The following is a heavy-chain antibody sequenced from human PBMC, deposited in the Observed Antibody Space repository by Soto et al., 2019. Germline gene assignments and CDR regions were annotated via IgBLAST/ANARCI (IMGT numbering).Heavy chain of an antibody. CDR1: GGSIDRYY. CDR3: ARRSIARVPDAFDF. CDR2: IRYSGDT. Sequence: QVQLQEAGPRLVKPSETLSLTCTVSGGSIDRYYWNWIRQPPGKGLEWIGYIRYSGDTNYNPSLTSRATISVDMSKNQFSLRLNSVTAADTAFYDCARRSIARVPDAFDFWGQGTLVTVSS. D-gene: IGHD6-13*01. V-gene: IGHV4-59*08. J-gene: IGHJ3*01.